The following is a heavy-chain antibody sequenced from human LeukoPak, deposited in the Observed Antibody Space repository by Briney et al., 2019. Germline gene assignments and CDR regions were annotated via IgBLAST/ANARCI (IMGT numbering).Heavy chain of an antibody. CDR3: AREFDGGVSWFDP. V-gene: IGHV4-61*02. Sequence: SETLSLTCTVSGGSISSGSYYWSWIRQPAGKGLEWIGRIYTSGSTNYNPSLKSRVTISVDTSKNQFSLKLSSVSAADTAVYYCAREFDGGVSWFDPWGQGTLVTVSS. CDR1: GGSISSGSYY. J-gene: IGHJ5*02. CDR2: IYTSGST. D-gene: IGHD3-9*01.